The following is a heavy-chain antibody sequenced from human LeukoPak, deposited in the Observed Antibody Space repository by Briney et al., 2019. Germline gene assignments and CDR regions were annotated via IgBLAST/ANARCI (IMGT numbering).Heavy chain of an antibody. CDR2: ISGSGGST. V-gene: IGHV3-23*01. J-gene: IGHJ6*02. CDR1: GFTFSSYA. D-gene: IGHD2-21*02. CDR3: AKTYCGGDCYSPFYYYYYGMGV. Sequence: PGGSLRLSCAASGFTFSSYAMSWVRQAPGKGLEWVSAISGSGGSTYYADSVKGRFTISRDNSKNTLYLQMNSLRAEDTAVYYCAKTYCGGDCYSPFYYYYYGMGVWGQGTTVTVSS.